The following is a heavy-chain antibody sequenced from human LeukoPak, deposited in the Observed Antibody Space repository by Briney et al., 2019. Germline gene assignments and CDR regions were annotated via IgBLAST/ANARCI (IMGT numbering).Heavy chain of an antibody. CDR2: INHSGST. D-gene: IGHD3-22*01. CDR1: GGSFSGYY. V-gene: IGHV4-34*01. J-gene: IGHJ4*02. CDR3: ARRPPYYYDSSGPKGTFDY. Sequence: PSETLSLTCAVYGGSFSGYYWSWIRQPPGKGLEWIGEINHSGSTNYNPSLKSRVTISVDTSKNQFSLKLSSVTAADTAVYYCARRPPYYYDSSGPKGTFDYWGQGTLVTVSS.